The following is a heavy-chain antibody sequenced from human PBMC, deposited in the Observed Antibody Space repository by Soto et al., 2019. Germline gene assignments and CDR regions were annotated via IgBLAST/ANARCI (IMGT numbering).Heavy chain of an antibody. CDR1: GDAIAAYY. CDR3: ARDDYGIYPY. D-gene: IGHD1-26*01. Sequence: GTSVKVSCKASGDAIAAYYIHWVRQAPGQGLEWMGWIDPRSGGAIYAQKFQDRVTMTRDTSINTVYMDLSGLRSDDTALYYCARDDYGIYPYWGQGTLVTVPQ. CDR2: IDPRSGGA. J-gene: IGHJ4*02. V-gene: IGHV1-2*02.